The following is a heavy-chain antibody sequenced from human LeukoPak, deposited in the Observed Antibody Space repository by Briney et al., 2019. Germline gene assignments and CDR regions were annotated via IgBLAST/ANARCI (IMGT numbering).Heavy chain of an antibody. CDR2: ISGSGGST. J-gene: IGHJ4*02. V-gene: IGHV3-23*01. D-gene: IGHD1-26*01. Sequence: GGSLRLFCAASGFTFSSYAMSWVRQAPGKGLEWVSAISGSGGSTHYADSVKGRFTISRDKSKNTLYLQMNSLRAEDTAVYYCAKDYSGSPSALDYWGQGTLVTVSS. CDR1: GFTFSSYA. CDR3: AKDYSGSPSALDY.